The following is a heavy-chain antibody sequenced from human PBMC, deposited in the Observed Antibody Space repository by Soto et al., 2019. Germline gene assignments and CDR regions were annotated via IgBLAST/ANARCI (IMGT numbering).Heavy chain of an antibody. J-gene: IGHJ4*02. V-gene: IGHV4-59*01. CDR3: ARSSIEPRVFMYPFDS. Sequence: PSETLSLTCTVSGGSISSYYWSWIRQPPGKGLEWIGYIYYSGSTYYNPSLKSRVTISLDTSKNQFSLRLSSVTAADTAVYYCARSSIEPRVFMYPFDSWGQGTLVTVSS. D-gene: IGHD6-6*01. CDR1: GGSISSYY. CDR2: IYYSGST.